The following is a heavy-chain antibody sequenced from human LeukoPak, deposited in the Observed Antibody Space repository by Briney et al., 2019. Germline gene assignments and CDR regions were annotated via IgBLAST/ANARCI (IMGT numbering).Heavy chain of an antibody. Sequence: PGSSVKVSCKASGGTFSSYAISWVRQAPGQGLEWMGGIIPIFGTANYAQKFQGRVTITTDESTSTAYMELSSLRSEDTVVYYCARVSYYDSSGDTADYWGQGTLVTVSS. D-gene: IGHD3-22*01. V-gene: IGHV1-69*05. CDR2: IIPIFGTA. CDR3: ARVSYYDSSGDTADY. CDR1: GGTFSSYA. J-gene: IGHJ4*02.